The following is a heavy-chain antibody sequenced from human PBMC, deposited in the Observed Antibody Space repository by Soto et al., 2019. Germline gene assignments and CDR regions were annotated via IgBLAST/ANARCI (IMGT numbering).Heavy chain of an antibody. J-gene: IGHJ4*02. D-gene: IGHD2-8*02. V-gene: IGHV4-34*01. CDR1: GGSFSGYY. CDR3: ARDKITGLFDY. Sequence: SETLSLTCAVYGGSFSGYYWTWIRQPPGTGLEWIGEINHSGGTNYNPSLKSRVTISVDTSKNQFSLKLTSVTAADTAVYYCARDKITGLFDYWGQGTLVSVSS. CDR2: INHSGGT.